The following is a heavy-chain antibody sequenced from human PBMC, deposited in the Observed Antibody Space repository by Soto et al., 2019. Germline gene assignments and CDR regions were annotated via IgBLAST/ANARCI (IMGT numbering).Heavy chain of an antibody. CDR2: ISGYNGNS. CDR3: AREDIQDIVVVVVAPEGLGY. D-gene: IGHD2-15*01. Sequence: QVQLVQSGDEVKKPGASVKVSCKASGYTFTSYGISWVRQAPGHALEWMGRISGYNGNSNYAQNLQGRVTMTTDTSTSTAYMELRSLRSDDTAVYCCAREDIQDIVVVVVAPEGLGYWGQGTLVTVSS. V-gene: IGHV1-18*01. J-gene: IGHJ4*02. CDR1: GYTFTSYG.